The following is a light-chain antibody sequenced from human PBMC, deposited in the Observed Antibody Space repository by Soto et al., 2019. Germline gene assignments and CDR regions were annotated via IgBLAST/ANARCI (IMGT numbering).Light chain of an antibody. Sequence: DIQMTQSPSTLYASVEDRVTITCRASQSISSWLAWYQQKPGKAPKLLIYKASSLESGVPSRFSGSGSGTEFTLTISSLQPDDFATYYCQQYNSYPWTFGQGTKVEIK. V-gene: IGKV1-5*03. CDR3: QQYNSYPWT. J-gene: IGKJ1*01. CDR1: QSISSW. CDR2: KAS.